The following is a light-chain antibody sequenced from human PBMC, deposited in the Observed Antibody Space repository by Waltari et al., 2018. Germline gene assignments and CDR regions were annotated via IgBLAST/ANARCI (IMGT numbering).Light chain of an antibody. Sequence: DTQMTQSPSTLSAYVGDRVTITFRASQNIYNWLAWYQQKPGEAPEVLIYDASSLRSGVPSRFSGSGSGTEFTLTISSLQPGDFATYYCQQYHGDSPTFGQGTRVEIK. CDR2: DAS. CDR3: QQYHGDSPT. V-gene: IGKV1-5*01. J-gene: IGKJ1*01. CDR1: QNIYNW.